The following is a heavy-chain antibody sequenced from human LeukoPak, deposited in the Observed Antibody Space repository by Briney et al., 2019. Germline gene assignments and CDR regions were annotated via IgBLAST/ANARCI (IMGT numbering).Heavy chain of an antibody. CDR1: GGSISSGSYY. D-gene: IGHD3-9*01. CDR2: IYTSGST. CDR3: ARARLAPYCYYMDV. V-gene: IGHV4-61*02. Sequence: SQTLSLTCTVSGGSISSGSYYWSWIRQPAGKGLEWIGRIYTSGSTNYNPSLKSRVTISVDTSKNQFSLKLSSVTAADTAVYYCARARLAPYCYYMDVWGKGTTVTVSS. J-gene: IGHJ6*03.